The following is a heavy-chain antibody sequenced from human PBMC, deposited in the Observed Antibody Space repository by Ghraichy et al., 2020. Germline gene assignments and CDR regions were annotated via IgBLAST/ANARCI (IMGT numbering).Heavy chain of an antibody. D-gene: IGHD4-17*01. CDR2: ISGSGGST. J-gene: IGHJ4*02. CDR1: GFTFSSYA. Sequence: GGSLRLSCAASGFTFSSYAMSWVRQAPGKGLEWVSAISGSGGSTYYADSVKGRFTISRDNSKNTLYLQMNSLRAEDTAVYYCATLSAGTTVTTPFDYWGQGTLVTVSS. CDR3: ATLSAGTTVTTPFDY. V-gene: IGHV3-23*01.